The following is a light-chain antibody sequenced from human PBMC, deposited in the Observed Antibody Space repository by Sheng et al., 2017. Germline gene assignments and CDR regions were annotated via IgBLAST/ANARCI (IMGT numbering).Light chain of an antibody. CDR2: AAS. CDR3: QQSFASPPT. CDR1: RNIFAS. J-gene: IGKJ3*01. Sequence: DIQLTQSPSFLSASVGDRVTIVCRASRNIFASLNWYQQKPENAPKLLIYAASKLQTGVPSRFSGNGSGTNFTLTVSSLQPEDFATYICQQSFASPPTFGPGTKVHL. V-gene: IGKV1-39*01.